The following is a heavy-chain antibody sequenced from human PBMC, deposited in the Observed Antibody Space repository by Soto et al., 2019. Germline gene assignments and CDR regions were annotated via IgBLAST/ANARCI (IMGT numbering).Heavy chain of an antibody. Sequence: QVQLVESGGGVVQPGRSLRLSCAASGFTFSSYGMHWVRQAPGKGLEWVAVIWYDGSNKYYADSVKGRFTISRDNSKNTLYLQMNSLRAEDTAVYYCARDWVSYDSSCYQVWFDPWGQGTLVTVSS. D-gene: IGHD3-22*01. J-gene: IGHJ5*02. CDR2: IWYDGSNK. CDR3: ARDWVSYDSSCYQVWFDP. V-gene: IGHV3-33*01. CDR1: GFTFSSYG.